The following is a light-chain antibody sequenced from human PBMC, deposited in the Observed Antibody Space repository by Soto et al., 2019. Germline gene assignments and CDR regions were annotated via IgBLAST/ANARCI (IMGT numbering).Light chain of an antibody. J-gene: IGKJ5*01. CDR3: QQSETYPLT. Sequence: DIQMTQSPSTLCASVGDRVTITCRASQSISSWLAWYQQKPGKAPKLLIFDASTLMSGVPSRFSGSGSGTEFTLTISSLQPGDFATYYCQQSETYPLTFGQGTRLEIK. CDR1: QSISSW. CDR2: DAS. V-gene: IGKV1-5*01.